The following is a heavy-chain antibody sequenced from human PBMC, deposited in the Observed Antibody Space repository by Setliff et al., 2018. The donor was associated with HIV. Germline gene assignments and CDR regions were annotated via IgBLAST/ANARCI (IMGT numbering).Heavy chain of an antibody. CDR2: INAGDDNT. J-gene: IGHJ4*02. V-gene: IGHV1-3*01. Sequence: AASVKVSCKAFGYTFSTNAIHWVRQAPGQRLEWMGYINAGDDNTRYSEKFQGRVTITRDTSANTAYMELSSLRSEDTAVYYCARGSCSGCYLSDYWGLGTLVTVS. D-gene: IGHD6-19*01. CDR1: GYTFSTNA. CDR3: ARGSCSGCYLSDY.